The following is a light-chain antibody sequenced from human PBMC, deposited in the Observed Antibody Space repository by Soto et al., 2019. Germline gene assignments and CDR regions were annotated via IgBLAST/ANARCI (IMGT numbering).Light chain of an antibody. CDR3: SSDTSSIPLVV. V-gene: IGLV2-14*03. CDR2: DVS. J-gene: IGLJ2*01. CDR1: SSDVGGYNT. Sequence: QSVLTHPASVSGSPGQSITISCTGTSSDVGGYNTVSLYQHHPGKAPKLIIYDVSILPSGVSNRFSGSKSGNTASLTISGLQAEDEADYYCSSDTSSIPLVVFGGGIKITIL.